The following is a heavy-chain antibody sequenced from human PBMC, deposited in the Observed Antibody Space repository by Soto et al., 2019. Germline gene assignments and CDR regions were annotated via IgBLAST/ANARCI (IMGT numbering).Heavy chain of an antibody. CDR2: ISGNGGDYT. J-gene: IGHJ4*02. CDR1: GFTFSTYA. D-gene: IGHD2-2*01. V-gene: IGHV3-23*01. Sequence: GGSLRLSCAASGFTFSTYAMSWVRQAPRKGLEWVSAISGNGGDYTYYADSVKGRFTISRDNSKNTLYLQMNSLRAEDTAVYYCFPLCRYSSTNTPSWGQGPLVTV. CDR3: FPLCRYSSTNTPS.